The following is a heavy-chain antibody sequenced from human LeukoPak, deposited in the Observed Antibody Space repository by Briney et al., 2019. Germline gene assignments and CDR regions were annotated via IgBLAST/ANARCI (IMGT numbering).Heavy chain of an antibody. J-gene: IGHJ4*02. Sequence: SVKVSCKASGGTFSSYAISWVRQAPGQGLEWMGGIIPIFGTANYAQKLQGRVTMTTDTSTSTAYMELRSLRSDDTAVYYCARDYKAYSSGWHTFDYWGQGTLVTVSS. CDR1: GGTFSSYA. CDR2: IIPIFGTA. V-gene: IGHV1-69*05. CDR3: ARDYKAYSSGWHTFDY. D-gene: IGHD6-19*01.